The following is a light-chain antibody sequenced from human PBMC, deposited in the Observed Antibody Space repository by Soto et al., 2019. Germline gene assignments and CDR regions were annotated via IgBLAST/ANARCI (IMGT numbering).Light chain of an antibody. J-gene: IGKJ1*01. CDR2: AAS. V-gene: IGKV1-9*01. CDR1: QGISSY. CDR3: QQLNSYTRT. Sequence: DIQLTQSPSSLSSSLGDRVTITCRASQGISSYLAWYQQKPGKAPKLLIYAASTLQSGVPSRFSGSGSGTEGTITISSLKKEDGSTYDGQQLNSYTRTFGQGTKVDIK.